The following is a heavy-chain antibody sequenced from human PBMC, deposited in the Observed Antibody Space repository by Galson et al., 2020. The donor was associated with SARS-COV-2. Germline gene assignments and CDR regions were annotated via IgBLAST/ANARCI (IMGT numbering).Heavy chain of an antibody. CDR3: VRKAATYDY. Sequence: ASETLSLTCSVSGALVSSTSYYWGWIRQPPGKGLEWIGSIYYTGSTFYNPSLKSRVTISMDTSKNQMSLRLTSVTAADRAVYFCVRKAATYDYWGQGILVTVSS. D-gene: IGHD6-25*01. CDR1: GALVSSTSYY. J-gene: IGHJ4*02. V-gene: IGHV4-39*07. CDR2: IYYTGST.